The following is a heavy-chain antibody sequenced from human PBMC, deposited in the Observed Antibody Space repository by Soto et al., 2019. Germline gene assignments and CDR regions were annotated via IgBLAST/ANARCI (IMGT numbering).Heavy chain of an antibody. D-gene: IGHD2-15*01. CDR3: AKDALAIGDIVVVVATSVWFDP. CDR1: GFTFSSYA. Sequence: PGGSLRLSCAASGFTFSSYAMSWVRQAPGKGLEWVSAISGSGGSTYYADSVKGRFTISRDNSKNTLYLQMNSLRAEDTAVYYCAKDALAIGDIVVVVATSVWFDPWGQGTLVTVSS. V-gene: IGHV3-23*01. CDR2: ISGSGGST. J-gene: IGHJ5*02.